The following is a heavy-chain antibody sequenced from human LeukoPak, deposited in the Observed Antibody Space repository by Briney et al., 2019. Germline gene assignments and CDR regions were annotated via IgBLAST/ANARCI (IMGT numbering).Heavy chain of an antibody. V-gene: IGHV1-69*05. CDR1: GGTFSSYA. D-gene: IGHD3-3*01. CDR3: ARTSITIFGGYYFDY. CDR2: IIPILGTA. J-gene: IGHJ4*02. Sequence: SVKVSCKASGGTFSSYAISWVRQAPGQGLEWMGGIIPILGTANYAQKFQGRVTITTDESTSTAYMELSSLRSEDTAVYYCARTSITIFGGYYFDYWGQGTLVTVSS.